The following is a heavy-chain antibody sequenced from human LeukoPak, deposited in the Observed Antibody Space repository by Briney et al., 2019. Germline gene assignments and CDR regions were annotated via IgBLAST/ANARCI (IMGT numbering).Heavy chain of an antibody. CDR1: GFTFRSYG. J-gene: IGHJ4*02. CDR3: ARGAYYYED. V-gene: IGHV3-33*01. Sequence: PGGSLRLSCAASGFTFRSYGMHWVRQAPGKGLEWVAVIWYDGSNKYYADSVKGRFTVSRDNSKNTLYLQMNSLRAEDTAVYYCARGAYYYEDWGQGTLVTVSS. D-gene: IGHD3-22*01. CDR2: IWYDGSNK.